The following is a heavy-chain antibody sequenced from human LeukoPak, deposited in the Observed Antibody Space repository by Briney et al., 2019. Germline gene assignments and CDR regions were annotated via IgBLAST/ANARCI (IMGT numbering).Heavy chain of an antibody. CDR2: IYYSGST. J-gene: IGHJ5*02. Sequence: SQTLSLTCTVSGASISSGDYYWSWIRQPPGKGLECIGHIYYSGSTYYNPSLKSRVTISVDTSKNQFSLKLSSVTAADTAVYYCARGSTRGDWFDPWGQGTLVTVSP. D-gene: IGHD2-2*01. CDR1: GASISSGDYY. V-gene: IGHV4-30-4*01. CDR3: ARGSTRGDWFDP.